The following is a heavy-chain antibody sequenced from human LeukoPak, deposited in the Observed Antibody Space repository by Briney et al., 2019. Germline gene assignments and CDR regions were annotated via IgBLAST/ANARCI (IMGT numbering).Heavy chain of an antibody. CDR2: ISSSSSYT. CDR3: ARAGYCSGGSCLQPFDY. D-gene: IGHD2-15*01. Sequence: GGSLRLSCAASGFTFSDYYMSWIRQAPGKGLEWVPYISSSSSYTNYADSVKGRFTISRDNAKNSLYLQMNSLRAEDTAVYYCARAGYCSGGSCLQPFDYWGQGTLVTVSS. J-gene: IGHJ4*02. CDR1: GFTFSDYY. V-gene: IGHV3-11*06.